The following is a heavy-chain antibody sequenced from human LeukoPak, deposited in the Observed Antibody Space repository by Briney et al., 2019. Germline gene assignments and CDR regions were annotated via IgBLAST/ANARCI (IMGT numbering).Heavy chain of an antibody. Sequence: GGSLRVSCTASGFTFSSFAMSWVRQAPGKGLEWVSTITGGSGAKYYADSVKGRFTISRDNSKDTLYLQVHSLRAEDTAVYFCAKDTPLTTYTSGWSSNSFDYWGQGTLVAVSS. V-gene: IGHV3-23*01. CDR3: AKDTPLTTYTSGWSSNSFDY. J-gene: IGHJ4*02. D-gene: IGHD6-19*01. CDR2: ITGGSGAK. CDR1: GFTFSSFA.